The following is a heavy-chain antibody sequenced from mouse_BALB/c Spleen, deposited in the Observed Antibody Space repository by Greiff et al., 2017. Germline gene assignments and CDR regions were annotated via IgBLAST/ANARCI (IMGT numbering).Heavy chain of an antibody. J-gene: IGHJ3*01. CDR1: GYSITSGYS. V-gene: IGHV3-1*02. D-gene: IGHD3-2*01. Sequence: EVQRVESGPDLVKPSQSLSLTCTVTGYSITSGYSWHWIRQLPGNKLEWMGYIHYSGSTNYNPSLKSRISITRDTSKNQFFLQLNSVTTEDTATYYCARRQLGLLAWFAYWGQGTLVTVSA. CDR3: ARRQLGLLAWFAY. CDR2: IHYSGST.